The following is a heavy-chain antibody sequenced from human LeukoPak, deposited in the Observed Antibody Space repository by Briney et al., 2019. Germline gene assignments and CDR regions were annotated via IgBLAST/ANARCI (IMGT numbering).Heavy chain of an antibody. V-gene: IGHV1-8*01. CDR1: GYTFTSYD. J-gene: IGHJ3*02. Sequence: ASVKVSCKASGYTFTSYDINWVRQATGQGLEWMGWMNPNSGNTGYAQKLQGRVTMTTDTSTSTAYMELRSLRSDDTAVYYCARRYCSGGSCYADAFDIWGQGTMVTVSS. CDR3: ARRYCSGGSCYADAFDI. D-gene: IGHD2-15*01. CDR2: MNPNSGNT.